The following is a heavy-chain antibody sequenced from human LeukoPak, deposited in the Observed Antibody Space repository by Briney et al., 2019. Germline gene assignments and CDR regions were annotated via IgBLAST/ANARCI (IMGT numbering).Heavy chain of an antibody. Sequence: GGSLRLSCTGSRFTFGDYAMSWVRQAPGKGLEWVGSVRSKAYGGTTEYAASVQGRFSISRDDSKSIAYLQMNSLKTEDTAVYYCSRDGNFAFDYWGQGTLVTVSS. CDR2: VRSKAYGGTT. V-gene: IGHV3-49*04. D-gene: IGHD1-7*01. J-gene: IGHJ4*02. CDR3: SRDGNFAFDY. CDR1: RFTFGDYA.